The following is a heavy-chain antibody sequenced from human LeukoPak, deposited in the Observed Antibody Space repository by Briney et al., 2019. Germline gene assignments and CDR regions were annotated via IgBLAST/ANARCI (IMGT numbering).Heavy chain of an antibody. D-gene: IGHD6-19*01. CDR2: INGNSGDT. CDR3: VRVAVTGFAYFQH. J-gene: IGHJ1*01. CDR1: GYTFTNYY. Sequence: ASVKVSCKTSGYTFTNYYLHWMRQAPGQGLEWMGWINGNSGDTNYAQKFQGRVAMTRGTSISTVYMDLNSLTSDDTAVYYCVRVAVTGFAYFQHWGQGTLVTVPS. V-gene: IGHV1-2*02.